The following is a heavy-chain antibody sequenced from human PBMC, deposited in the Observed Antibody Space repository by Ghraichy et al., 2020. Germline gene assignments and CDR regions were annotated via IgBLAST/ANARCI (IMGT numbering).Heavy chain of an antibody. CDR3: ARGGRDSSSSSYYYYYYGMDV. Sequence: SETLSLTCAVYGGSFSGYYWSWIRQPPGKGLEWIGEINHSGSTNYNPSLKSRVTISVDTSKNQFSLKLSSVTAADTAVYYCARGGRDSSSSSYYYYYYGMDVWGQGTTATVSS. J-gene: IGHJ6*02. CDR2: INHSGST. CDR1: GGSFSGYY. V-gene: IGHV4-34*01. D-gene: IGHD6-6*01.